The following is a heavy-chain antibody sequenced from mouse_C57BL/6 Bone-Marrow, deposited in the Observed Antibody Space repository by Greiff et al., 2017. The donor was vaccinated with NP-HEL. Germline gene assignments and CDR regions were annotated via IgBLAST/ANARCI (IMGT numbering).Heavy chain of an antibody. D-gene: IGHD1-1*01. Sequence: EVKLVESGGGLVQPGGSLSLSCAASGFTFTDYYMSWVRQPPGKALEWLGFIRNKANGYTTEYSASVKGRFTISRDNSQSIVYLQMNALRAEDSATYYCARSYGSSYDYWGQGTTLTVSS. CDR3: ARSYGSSYDY. J-gene: IGHJ2*01. CDR2: IRNKANGYTT. CDR1: GFTFTDYY. V-gene: IGHV7-3*01.